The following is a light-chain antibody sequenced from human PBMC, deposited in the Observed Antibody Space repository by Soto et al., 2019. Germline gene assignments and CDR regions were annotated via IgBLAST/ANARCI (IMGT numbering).Light chain of an antibody. CDR3: CSYAGTFTFV. Sequence: ALTQSRSVSGSPGQSVTISCTGTSSDVGGYNYVSWYQQLPGKAPKLMIYDVTKRPSGVPDRFSDSKSGNTASLTISGLQTEDEADYYCCSYAGTFTFVFGPGTKVTV. J-gene: IGLJ1*01. CDR2: DVT. CDR1: SSDVGGYNY. V-gene: IGLV2-11*01.